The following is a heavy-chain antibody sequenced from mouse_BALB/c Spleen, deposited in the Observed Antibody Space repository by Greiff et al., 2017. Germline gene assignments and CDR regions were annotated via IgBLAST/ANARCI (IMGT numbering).Heavy chain of an antibody. CDR1: GYTFTSYY. CDR3: TRSDYDTFDY. J-gene: IGHJ2*01. D-gene: IGHD2-4*01. CDR2: INPSNGGT. Sequence: LVESGAELVKPGASVKLSCKASGYTFTSYYMYWVKQRPGQGLEWIGEINPSNGGTNFNEKFKSKATLTVDKSSSTAYMQLSSLTSEDSAVYYCTRSDYDTFDYWGQGTTLTVSS. V-gene: IGHV1S81*02.